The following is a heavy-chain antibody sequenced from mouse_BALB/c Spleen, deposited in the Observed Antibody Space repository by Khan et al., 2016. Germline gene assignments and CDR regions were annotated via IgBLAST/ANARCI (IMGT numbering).Heavy chain of an antibody. V-gene: IGHV9-2-1*01. CDR2: INTETGEP. D-gene: IGHD1-1*01. J-gene: IGHJ1*01. Sequence: QIQLVQSGPELKKPGETVKISCRASGYTFTDFSMHWVKQTPGKGLKWMGWINTETGEPAYADDFKGRFAFSLETSASTAYLQLNKHKNEDTATYFYAMNYYDSSLFGVWGAGTTVNVSS. CDR3: AMNYYDSSLFGV. CDR1: GYTFTDFS.